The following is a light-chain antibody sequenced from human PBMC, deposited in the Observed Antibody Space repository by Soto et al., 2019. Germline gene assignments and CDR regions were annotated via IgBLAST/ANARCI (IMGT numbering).Light chain of an antibody. CDR2: DVS. J-gene: IGLJ1*01. CDR3: SSYTSSSTQV. V-gene: IGLV2-14*01. CDR1: SSDVGGYNY. Sequence: QPAAVCRTPGHGVTRSFTGTSSDVGGYNYVSWYQQHPGKAPKLMIYDVSNRPSGVSNRFSGSKSGNTAPLTISGLQAEDEADYYCSSYTSSSTQVFGTGTKVTVL.